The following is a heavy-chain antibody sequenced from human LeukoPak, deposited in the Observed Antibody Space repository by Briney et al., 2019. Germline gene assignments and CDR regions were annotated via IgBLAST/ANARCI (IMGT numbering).Heavy chain of an antibody. V-gene: IGHV1-18*01. J-gene: IGHJ6*03. D-gene: IGHD2-15*01. Sequence: ASVKVSCKASGYTFTSYAISWVRQAPGQGLEWMGWISGHNDDTNHAQRLQGRVTMTTDTSTSTAYMELRSLRSDDTAVYYCARAGYCSGGSCYPYYYYYYKDVWGKGTTVTVSS. CDR1: GYTFTSYA. CDR3: ARAGYCSGGSCYPYYYYYYKDV. CDR2: ISGHNDDT.